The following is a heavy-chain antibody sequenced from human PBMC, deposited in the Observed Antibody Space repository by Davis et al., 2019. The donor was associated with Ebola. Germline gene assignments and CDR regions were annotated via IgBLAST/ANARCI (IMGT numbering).Heavy chain of an antibody. V-gene: IGHV4-59*11. CDR3: AIYGADSHTFYI. J-gene: IGHJ3*02. D-gene: IGHD4-17*01. CDR2: VYYTGRA. CDR1: GGSITSHY. Sequence: PSETLSLTCSVSGGSITSHYWTWIRKPPGKGLEWLGYVYYTGRATYNPSLKSRVTMSVDVSTSRFSLKLDSVTAADTAFYYCAIYGADSHTFYIWGHGTMVTVSS.